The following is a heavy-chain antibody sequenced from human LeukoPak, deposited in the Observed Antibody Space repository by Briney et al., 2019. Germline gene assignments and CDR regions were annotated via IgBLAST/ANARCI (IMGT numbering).Heavy chain of an antibody. CDR1: GGSISSSSYY. Sequence: PSETLSLTCTVSGGSISSSSYYWGWIRQPPGKGLEWIGSIYYSGSTYYNPSLKSRVTISVDTSKNQLSLKLSSVTAADTAVYYCARHNLIRGYSGYDRLYNWFDPWGQGTLVTVSS. D-gene: IGHD5-12*01. J-gene: IGHJ5*02. CDR2: IYYSGST. V-gene: IGHV4-39*01. CDR3: ARHNLIRGYSGYDRLYNWFDP.